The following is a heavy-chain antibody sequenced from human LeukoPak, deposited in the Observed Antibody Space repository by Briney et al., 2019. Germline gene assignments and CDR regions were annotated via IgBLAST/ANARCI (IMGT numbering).Heavy chain of an antibody. CDR2: MNPNSGNT. D-gene: IGHD2-8*01. CDR1: GYTFTSYD. V-gene: IGHV1-8*01. Sequence: ASVKVSCKVSGYTFTSYDINWVRQATGQGLEWMGWMNPNSGNTGYAQKFQGRVTMTRNTSISTAYMELSNLRSEDTAVYFCAREGLYGLAFDIWGQGTMVTVSS. CDR3: AREGLYGLAFDI. J-gene: IGHJ3*02.